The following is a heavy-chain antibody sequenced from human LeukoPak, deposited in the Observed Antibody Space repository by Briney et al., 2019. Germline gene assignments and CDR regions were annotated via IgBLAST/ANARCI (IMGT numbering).Heavy chain of an antibody. CDR3: AKDKSSSWHSGFDI. V-gene: IGHV3-23*01. CDR1: GFTFSSYA. Sequence: QSGGSLRLSCAASGFTFSSYAMSWVRQAPGKGLEWVSVISGSGGTTYYADSVKGRFTISRDNSENTLYLQMNSLRAEDTAVYYCAKDKSSSWHSGFDIWGQGTMVTVSS. D-gene: IGHD6-13*01. CDR2: ISGSGGTT. J-gene: IGHJ3*02.